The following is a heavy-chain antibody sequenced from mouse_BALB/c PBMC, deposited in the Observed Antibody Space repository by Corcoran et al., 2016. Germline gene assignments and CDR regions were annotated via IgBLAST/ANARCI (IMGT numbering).Heavy chain of an antibody. CDR1: GYTFTDYN. V-gene: IGHV1S29*02. CDR3: ARGGNWYFDV. J-gene: IGHJ1*01. Sequence: KAGKEMVKPGASVKISCKASGYTFTDYNMHWVKQSHGKSLEWIGYIYPYNGGTGYNQKFKSKATLTVDNSSSTAYMDLRSLTSEDSAVYYCARGGNWYFDVWGAGTTVTVSS. CDR2: IYPYNGGT.